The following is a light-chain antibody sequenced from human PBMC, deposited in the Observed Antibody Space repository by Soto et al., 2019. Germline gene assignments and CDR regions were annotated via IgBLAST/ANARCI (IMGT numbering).Light chain of an antibody. CDR3: LQDYNFPWT. CDR2: AAS. J-gene: IGKJ1*01. Sequence: AIQMTQSPSSLSASLGDRVTITCRASQGIGNDLGWYQQKPGNAPRLLIYAASTLQSGVPSRFSGSGSGTDFTLTISSLKHEDSATYYCLQDYNFPWTFGQGSKV. CDR1: QGIGND. V-gene: IGKV1-6*01.